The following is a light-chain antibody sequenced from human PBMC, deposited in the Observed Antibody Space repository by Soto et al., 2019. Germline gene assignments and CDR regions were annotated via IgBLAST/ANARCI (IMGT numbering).Light chain of an antibody. CDR2: DAS. CDR3: QQYGSSPIT. V-gene: IGKV3-20*01. CDR1: QSVSSSY. Sequence: EIVLTQSPGTLSLSPGERATLSCRASQSVSSSYLAWYQQKPGQAPRLLTYDASSRAPGIPDRFSGSGSGTDFTLTISRLEPEDFAVYYCQQYGSSPITFGPGTKVDI. J-gene: IGKJ3*01.